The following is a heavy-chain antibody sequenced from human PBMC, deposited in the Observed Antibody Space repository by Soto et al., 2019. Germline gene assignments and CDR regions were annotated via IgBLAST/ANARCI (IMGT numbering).Heavy chain of an antibody. CDR2: ISWDGGST. CDR3: AKDSLRREYYYYYGMDV. D-gene: IGHD1-26*01. J-gene: IGHJ6*02. CDR1: VFTFDDYA. Sequence: GWSLRLSCAASVFTFDDYAMHWVRQAPGKGLEWVSLISWDGGSTYYADSVKGRFTISRDNSKNSLYLQMNSLRAEDTALYYCAKDSLRREYYYYYGMDVWGQGTTVTVSS. V-gene: IGHV3-43D*04.